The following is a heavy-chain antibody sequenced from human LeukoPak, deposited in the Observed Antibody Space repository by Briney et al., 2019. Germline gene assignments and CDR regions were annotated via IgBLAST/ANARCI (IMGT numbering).Heavy chain of an antibody. CDR1: GFTFSSYA. CDR2: ISYDGSNK. CDR3: ARDFESYYYGYFDS. Sequence: GGSLRLSCAASGFTFSSYAMHWARQAPGKGLEWVAVISYDGSNKYYADSVKGRFTISRDNSKNTLYLQMNSLRAEDTAVYYCARDFESYYYGYFDSWGQGTLVTVSS. D-gene: IGHD3-10*01. V-gene: IGHV3-30-3*01. J-gene: IGHJ4*02.